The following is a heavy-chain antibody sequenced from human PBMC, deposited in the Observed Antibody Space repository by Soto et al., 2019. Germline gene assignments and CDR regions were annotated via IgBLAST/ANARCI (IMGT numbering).Heavy chain of an antibody. Sequence: GASVKVSFKASGYTFTGYYMHWVRQAPGQGLEWMGWINPNSGGTNYAQKFQGWVTMTRDTSISTAYMELSRLRSDDTAVYYCARAYDFWSGYSQYNWFDPWGQGTLVTVSS. V-gene: IGHV1-2*04. CDR2: INPNSGGT. CDR1: GYTFTGYY. D-gene: IGHD3-3*01. J-gene: IGHJ5*02. CDR3: ARAYDFWSGYSQYNWFDP.